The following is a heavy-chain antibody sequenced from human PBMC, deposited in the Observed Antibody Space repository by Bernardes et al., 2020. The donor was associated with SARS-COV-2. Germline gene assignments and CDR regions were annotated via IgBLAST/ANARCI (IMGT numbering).Heavy chain of an antibody. CDR1: GFTFSSAW. V-gene: IGHV3-15*01. CDR3: TAGVILHRWYKGFFFYGLDV. CDR2: LTSKADGTVT. D-gene: IGHD1-20*01. J-gene: IGHJ6*02. Sequence: GGSLRLSCRGSGFTFSSAWMGWVRQGPGGGLEWVGRLTSKADGTVTQYAAPVRGRFIISRDDSSNTVFLQMDGLKAEDTGVYYCTAGVILHRWYKGFFFYGLDVWGQGTTVTVSS.